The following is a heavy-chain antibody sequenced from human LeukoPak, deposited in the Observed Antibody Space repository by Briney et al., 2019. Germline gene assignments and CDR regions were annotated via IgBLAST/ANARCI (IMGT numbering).Heavy chain of an antibody. Sequence: SVKVSCKASRGTFSSYAISWVRQAPGQGLEWMGGIIPIFGTANYAQKFQGRVTITTDESTSTAYMELSSLRSEDTAVNYCARNAPIVVVPAAIGDYYYYMDVWGKGTTVTVSS. CDR2: IIPIFGTA. V-gene: IGHV1-69*05. D-gene: IGHD2-2*01. CDR1: RGTFSSYA. J-gene: IGHJ6*03. CDR3: ARNAPIVVVPAAIGDYYYYMDV.